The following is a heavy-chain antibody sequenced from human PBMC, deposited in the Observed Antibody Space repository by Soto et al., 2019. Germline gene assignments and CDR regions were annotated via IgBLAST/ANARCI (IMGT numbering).Heavy chain of an antibody. Sequence: GGSLRLSCTASGFTFTSYIINWVRQAPGQGLEWISYISSTSATIYYAESVRGRFTVSRDNAKNSVYLQMNSLRAEDTAVYFCARAKSLEYNWFDTWGQGTPVTVSS. J-gene: IGHJ5*02. CDR3: ARAKSLEYNWFDT. CDR1: GFTFTSYI. CDR2: ISSTSATI. V-gene: IGHV3-48*01.